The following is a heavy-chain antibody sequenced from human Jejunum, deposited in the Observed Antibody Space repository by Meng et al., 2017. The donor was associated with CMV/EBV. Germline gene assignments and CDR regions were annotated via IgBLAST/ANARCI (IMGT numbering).Heavy chain of an antibody. V-gene: IGHV3-53*01. CDR3: ATPSCGGHCPSSFDF. J-gene: IGHJ4*02. Sequence: SGFTVSGNYLTWVRQAPGKGLGWVSVIYSNGNTYYADSVKGRFTISRDSSKNTFSLQMNSLRAEDTAVYYCATPSCGGHCPSSFDFWGQGTLVTVSS. CDR2: IYSNGNT. D-gene: IGHD2-21*01. CDR1: GFTVSGNY.